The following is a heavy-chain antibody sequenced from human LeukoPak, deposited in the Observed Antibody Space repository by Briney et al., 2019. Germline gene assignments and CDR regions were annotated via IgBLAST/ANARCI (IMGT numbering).Heavy chain of an antibody. CDR1: GGTFSSYA. CDR3: ASTDCSGXSCXLRGPNYYYMDV. Sequence: GASVKVSCKASGGTFSSYAISWVRQAPAQGLEWMGGIIPIFGTANYAQKFQGRVTITADESTSTAYMDLSSLRSEDTAVYYCASTDCSGXSCXLRGPNYYYMDVWGKGTTVTVSS. CDR2: IIPIFGTA. V-gene: IGHV1-69*13. J-gene: IGHJ6*03. D-gene: IGHD2-15*01.